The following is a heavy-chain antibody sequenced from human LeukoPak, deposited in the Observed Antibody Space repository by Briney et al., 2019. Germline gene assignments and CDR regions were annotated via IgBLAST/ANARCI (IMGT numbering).Heavy chain of an antibody. CDR3: ARVYYYDNSGHNWFDP. CDR1: GYTFTDYY. J-gene: IGHJ5*02. D-gene: IGHD3-22*01. V-gene: IGHV1-2*02. Sequence: ASVKVSCKASGYTFTDYYMHWVRQAPGQGLEWMGWINPHSGGTDHAQKFQGRVTMTTDTSTSTAYMELRSLRSDDTAVYYCARVYYYDNSGHNWFDPWGQGTLVIVSS. CDR2: INPHSGGT.